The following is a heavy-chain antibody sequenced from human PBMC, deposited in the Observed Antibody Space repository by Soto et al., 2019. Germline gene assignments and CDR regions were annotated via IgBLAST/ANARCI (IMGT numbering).Heavy chain of an antibody. J-gene: IGHJ4*02. D-gene: IGHD1-7*01. CDR3: ATESNSRELLIRPHFES. CDR1: GYTFTSYG. CDR2: ISAYNGNT. V-gene: IGHV1-18*01. Sequence: ASVKVSCKASGYTFTSYGISCVRQAPGQGLEWMGWISAYNGNTNYAQKLQGRVTMTTDTSTDTAFMELSSLASEDTAVYYCATESNSRELLIRPHFESWGRGTLVTVSS.